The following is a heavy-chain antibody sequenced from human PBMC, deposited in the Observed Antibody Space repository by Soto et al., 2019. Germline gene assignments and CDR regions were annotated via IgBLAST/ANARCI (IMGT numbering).Heavy chain of an antibody. V-gene: IGHV4-39*01. CDR3: ARLYDFWSAPRSRFGWHPYFDY. D-gene: IGHD3-3*01. J-gene: IGHJ4*02. Sequence: SETLSLTCTVSGGSISSSSYYWGWIRQPPGKGLEWIGSIYYSGSTYYNPSLKSRVTISVDTSKNQFSLKLSSVTAADTAVYYCARLYDFWSAPRSRFGWHPYFDYWGQGTLVTVSS. CDR2: IYYSGST. CDR1: GGSISSSSYY.